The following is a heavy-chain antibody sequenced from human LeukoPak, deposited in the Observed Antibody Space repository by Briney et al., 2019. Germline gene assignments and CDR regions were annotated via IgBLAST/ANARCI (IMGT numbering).Heavy chain of an antibody. Sequence: RGSLGHFCAASGFTFSSYRMNWVGQAPGKGLEWVSSISSSSSYIYYADSVKGRFTISRDNAKNSMYLQMNSLRAEDTAVYYCARDPDGNGGNYGYWGHESQFTVSS. CDR2: ISSSSSYI. D-gene: IGHD4-23*01. CDR3: ARDPDGNGGNYGY. V-gene: IGHV3-21*01. J-gene: IGHJ4*01. CDR1: GFTFSSYR.